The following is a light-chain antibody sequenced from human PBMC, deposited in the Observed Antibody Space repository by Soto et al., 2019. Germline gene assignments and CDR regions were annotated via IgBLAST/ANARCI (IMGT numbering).Light chain of an antibody. CDR3: TSYTSSNTLYV. V-gene: IGLV2-14*01. CDR1: SSDVGAYDF. Sequence: QSARTQPASVSGSPGQSITISCTGTSSDVGAYDFVSWYQQHPDKAPKLMIYDVSNRPSGVSDRFSGSKSGNTASLTISGLLAEDEADYYCTSYTSSNTLYVFGTGTKVTV. J-gene: IGLJ1*01. CDR2: DVS.